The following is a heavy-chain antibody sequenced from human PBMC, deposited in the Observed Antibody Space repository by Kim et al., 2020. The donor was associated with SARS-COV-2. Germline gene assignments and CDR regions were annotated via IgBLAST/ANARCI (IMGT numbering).Heavy chain of an antibody. D-gene: IGHD6-13*01. CDR2: IFYSGST. CDR3: ARVHRIEAVGPTGDY. V-gene: IGHV4-39*01. J-gene: IGHJ4*02. CDR1: GGSISSNYYY. Sequence: SETLSLTCTVSGGSISSNYYYWAWIRQPAGQGLEWIVSIFYSGSTYYNPSLKSRVTISVDTSKNQFSLQLSSVTAADTAVYYCARVHRIEAVGPTGDYWGPGTLVTVSS.